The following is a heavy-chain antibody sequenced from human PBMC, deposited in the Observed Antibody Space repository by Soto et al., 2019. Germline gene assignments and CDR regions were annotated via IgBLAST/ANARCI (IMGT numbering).Heavy chain of an antibody. CDR3: ARGSSGYISSWYYFDY. Sequence: GGSLRLSCAASGFTFTDYALSWFRQAPGRGLEWVATISGIGGSTYLADSVKGRLSVSRDNSKNTVSLLMNSLRAEDTAVYFCARGSSGYISSWYYFDYWGRGTLVTVSS. J-gene: IGHJ4*02. V-gene: IGHV3-23*01. CDR2: ISGIGGST. CDR1: GFTFTDYA. D-gene: IGHD6-13*01.